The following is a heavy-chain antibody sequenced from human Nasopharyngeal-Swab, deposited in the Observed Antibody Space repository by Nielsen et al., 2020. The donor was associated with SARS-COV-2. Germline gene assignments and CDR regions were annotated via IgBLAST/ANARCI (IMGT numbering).Heavy chain of an antibody. D-gene: IGHD3-16*01. CDR3: AKRSFDYVWGTYNYMDV. J-gene: IGHJ6*03. Sequence: WIRQPPGKGLEWVAVISYDGSNKYYADSVKGRFTIPRDNSKNTLYLQMNSLRAEDTAVYYCAKRSFDYVWGTYNYMDVWGKGTTVTVSS. V-gene: IGHV3-30*18. CDR2: ISYDGSNK.